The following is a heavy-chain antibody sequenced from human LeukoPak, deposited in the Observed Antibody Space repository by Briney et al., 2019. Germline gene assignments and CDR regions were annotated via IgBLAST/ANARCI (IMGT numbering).Heavy chain of an antibody. V-gene: IGHV1-2*02. CDR2: ISPNSGGT. J-gene: IGHJ4*02. D-gene: IGHD2-2*01. CDR3: TRGAGTSWFDY. Sequence: ASVKVSCKPSGYSFTGYYLHWVRQAPGQGLEWMGCISPNSGGTNYAQKFQGRVTMTRDTSISTAYMELSRLTSDDTAVYYCTRGAGTSWFDYWGQGSLVTVSS. CDR1: GYSFTGYY.